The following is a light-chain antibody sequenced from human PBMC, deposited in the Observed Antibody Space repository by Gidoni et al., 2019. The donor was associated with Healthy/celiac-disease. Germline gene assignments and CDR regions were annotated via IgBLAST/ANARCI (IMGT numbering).Light chain of an antibody. J-gene: IGKJ3*01. CDR3: QQYNNWPQT. Sequence: EIVMTQSPATLSVSPGERATLSCRASQSVSSNLAWYQQKPGQAPRLLIYGASTRATGIPARFSGSGSGTEFTLTISSLQSEDFAVYYCQQYNNWPQTFXPXTNVDIK. CDR1: QSVSSN. V-gene: IGKV3-15*01. CDR2: GAS.